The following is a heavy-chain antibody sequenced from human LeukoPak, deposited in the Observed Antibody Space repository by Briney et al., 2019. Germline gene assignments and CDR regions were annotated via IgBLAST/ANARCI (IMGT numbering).Heavy chain of an antibody. CDR1: GGSFSGYY. CDR2: INHSGST. Sequence: PSETLSLTCAVYGGSFSGYYWSWIRQPPGKGLEWIGEINHSGSTNYNPSLKSRVTISVDTSKNQFSLKLSSVTAADTAVYYCARLFDYGDYYPDRAFDIWGQGTMVTVSS. V-gene: IGHV4-34*01. D-gene: IGHD4-17*01. J-gene: IGHJ3*02. CDR3: ARLFDYGDYYPDRAFDI.